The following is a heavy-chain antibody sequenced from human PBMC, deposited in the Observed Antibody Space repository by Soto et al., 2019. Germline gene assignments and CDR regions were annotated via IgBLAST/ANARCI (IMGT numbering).Heavy chain of an antibody. CDR3: ARALRDGSGWYEITYYYYYMDV. V-gene: IGHV3-21*01. CDR1: GFTFSSYS. Sequence: PGGSLRLSCAASGFTFSSYSMNWVRQAPGKGLEWVSSISSSSSYIYYADSVKGRFTISRDNAKNSLYLQMNSLRAEDTAVYYCARALRDGSGWYEITYYYYYMDVWGKGTTVTVSS. CDR2: ISSSSSYI. D-gene: IGHD6-19*01. J-gene: IGHJ6*03.